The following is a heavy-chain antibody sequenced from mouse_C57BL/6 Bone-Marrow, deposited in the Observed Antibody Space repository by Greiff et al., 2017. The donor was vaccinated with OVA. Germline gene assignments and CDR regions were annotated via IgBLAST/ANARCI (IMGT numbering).Heavy chain of an antibody. J-gene: IGHJ4*01. CDR3: ARQGLGYAMDY. CDR2: ISSGGSYT. V-gene: IGHV5-6*01. CDR1: GFTFSSYG. Sequence: EVNLVESGGDLVKPGGSLKLSCAASGFTFSSYGMSWVRQTPDKRLEWVATISSGGSYTYYPDSVKGRFTISRDNAKNTLYLQMSSLKSEDTAMYYCARQGLGYAMDYWGQGTSVTVSS.